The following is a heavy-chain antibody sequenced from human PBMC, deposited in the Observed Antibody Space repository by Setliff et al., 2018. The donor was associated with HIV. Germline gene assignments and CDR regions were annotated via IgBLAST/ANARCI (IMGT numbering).Heavy chain of an antibody. CDR3: TRRQTGGGVRGAFDM. D-gene: IGHD1-26*01. Sequence: SETLSLTCIVSGDYIDEYYWSWIRQPPGKGLEWLGYVYSNGRADYSPSLKSRVSISVDTSKNHFSLRLSSVTAADTAVYYCTRRQTGGGVRGAFDMWGRGTLVTVSS. V-gene: IGHV4-4*08. CDR2: VYSNGRA. J-gene: IGHJ3*02. CDR1: GDYIDEYY.